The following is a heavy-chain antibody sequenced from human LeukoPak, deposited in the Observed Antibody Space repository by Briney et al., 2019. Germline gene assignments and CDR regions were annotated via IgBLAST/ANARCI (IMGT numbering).Heavy chain of an antibody. Sequence: ASVKVSCKASGYTFTGYYMHWVRQAPRQGLEWMGWINPNSGGTNYAQKFQGRVTMTRDTSISTAYMELSRLRSDDTAVYYCARDRGTTYYDFWSGYSGFDYWGQGTLVTVSS. CDR3: ARDRGTTYYDFWSGYSGFDY. J-gene: IGHJ4*02. CDR1: GYTFTGYY. V-gene: IGHV1-2*02. D-gene: IGHD3-3*01. CDR2: INPNSGGT.